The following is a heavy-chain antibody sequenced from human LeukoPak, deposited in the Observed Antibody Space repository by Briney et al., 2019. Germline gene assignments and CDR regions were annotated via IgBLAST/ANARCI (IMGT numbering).Heavy chain of an antibody. J-gene: IGHJ5*02. Sequence: SGTLSLTCAVSGGSISSNNWWGWVRQPPGKGLEWIGYIYYSGSTYYNPSLKSRVTISVDTSKNQFSLKLSSVTAADTAVYYCARAIVVVPAANNWFDPWGQGTLVTVSS. D-gene: IGHD2-2*01. V-gene: IGHV4-4*02. CDR3: ARAIVVVPAANNWFDP. CDR2: IYYSGST. CDR1: GGSISSNNW.